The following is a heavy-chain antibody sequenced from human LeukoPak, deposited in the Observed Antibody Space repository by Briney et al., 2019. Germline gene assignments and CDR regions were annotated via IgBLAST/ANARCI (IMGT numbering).Heavy chain of an antibody. V-gene: IGHV3-74*01. Sequence: GGSLRLSCAASGFTFSSYWMHWVRQVPGKGLVWVSHINSDGSWTSYADSVKGRFTISKDNAKNTVYLQMNSLRAEDTAVYYCVSFYETYWGRGTLVTVSS. D-gene: IGHD2/OR15-2a*01. CDR1: GFTFSSYW. CDR3: VSFYETY. CDR2: INSDGSWT. J-gene: IGHJ4*02.